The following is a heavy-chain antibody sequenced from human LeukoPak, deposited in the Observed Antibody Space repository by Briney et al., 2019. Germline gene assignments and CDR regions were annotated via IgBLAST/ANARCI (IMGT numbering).Heavy chain of an antibody. D-gene: IGHD6-13*01. CDR1: GYTFTSYG. V-gene: IGHV1-18*01. CDR3: ARRPDLGSSMAW. Sequence: ASVKVSCKASGYTFTSYGISLVRQAPGQGLEWMGWISAYNGNTNYAQKLQGRVTMTTDTSTSTAYMELRSLRSDDTAVYYCARRPDLGSSMAWWGQGTLVTVSS. CDR2: ISAYNGNT. J-gene: IGHJ4*02.